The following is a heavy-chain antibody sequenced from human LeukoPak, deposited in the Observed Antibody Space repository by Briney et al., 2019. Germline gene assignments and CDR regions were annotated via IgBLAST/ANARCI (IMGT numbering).Heavy chain of an antibody. V-gene: IGHV3-11*01. CDR1: GFTFSDYY. D-gene: IGHD3-9*01. J-gene: IGHJ6*03. CDR2: ISHSGTTI. CDR3: ARERYYDILTAYAYYYYMDV. Sequence: GGSLRLSCAASGFTFSDYYMSWIRQAPAKGLEWVSYISHSGTTIYYADSVKGRFTISRDNAKNSLYLQMNSLRAEDMAVYYCARERYYDILTAYAYYYYMDVWGKGTTVTVSS.